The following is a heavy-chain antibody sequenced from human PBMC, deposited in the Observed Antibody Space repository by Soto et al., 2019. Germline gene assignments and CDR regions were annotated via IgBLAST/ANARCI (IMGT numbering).Heavy chain of an antibody. V-gene: IGHV4-59*01. J-gene: IGHJ6*03. CDR3: ARGRGSYGSGSVGGYYMDV. CDR2: IYYSGST. Sequence: SETLSLTCTVSGGSISSYYWSWIRQPPGKGLEWIGYIYYSGSTNYNPSLKSRVTISVDTSKNQFSLKLSSVTAADTAVYYCARGRGSYGSGSVGGYYMDVWGKGTTVTVSS. D-gene: IGHD3-10*01. CDR1: GGSISSYY.